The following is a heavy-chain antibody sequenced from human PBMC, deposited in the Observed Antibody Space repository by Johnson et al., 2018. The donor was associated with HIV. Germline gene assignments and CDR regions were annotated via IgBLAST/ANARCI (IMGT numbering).Heavy chain of an antibody. V-gene: IGHV3-30*04. CDR1: GFTFSSYA. D-gene: IGHD3-10*01. J-gene: IGHJ3*02. CDR2: ISYDGSNK. CDR3: GSGDAFDI. Sequence: QVQLVESGGGVVQPGRSLRLSCAASGFTFSSYAMHWVRQAPGKGLEWVAVISYDGSNKYYADSVKGRFTISRDNSKNTLYLQMNSLRAEDTAVYYYGSGDAFDIWGQGTMVTVSS.